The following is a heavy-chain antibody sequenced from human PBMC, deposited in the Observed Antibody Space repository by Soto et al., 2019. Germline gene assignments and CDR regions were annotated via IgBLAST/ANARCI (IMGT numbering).Heavy chain of an antibody. J-gene: IGHJ1*01. CDR1: GLTFNTYG. CDR2: ISNDGSNK. Sequence: GGSLRLSCAASGLTFNTYGMNWVRLAPGKGLEWVAVISNDGSNKYYADSVKGRFTISRDNSKNTVYLQMNSLRTEDTAVYYCASGRGYCSDRTCSYFDYFQHWGLGALVTVS. CDR3: ASGRGYCSDRTCSYFDYFQH. V-gene: IGHV3-30*03. D-gene: IGHD2-15*01.